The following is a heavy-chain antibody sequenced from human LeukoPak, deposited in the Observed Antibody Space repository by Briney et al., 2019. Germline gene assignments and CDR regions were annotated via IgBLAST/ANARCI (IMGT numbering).Heavy chain of an antibody. V-gene: IGHV3-7*03. CDR1: GFTFGSYW. J-gene: IGHJ6*02. Sequence: GGSLRLSCAASGFTFGSYWMNWARQAPGKGLEWVASINHNGNVNYYVDSVKGRFTISRDNAKNSLYLQMSNLRAEDTAVYFCARGGGLDVWGQGATVTVSS. CDR2: INHNGNVN. CDR3: ARGGGLDV. D-gene: IGHD3-16*01.